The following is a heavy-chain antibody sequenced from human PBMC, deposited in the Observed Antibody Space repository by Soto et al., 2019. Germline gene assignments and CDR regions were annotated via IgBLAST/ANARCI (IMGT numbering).Heavy chain of an antibody. CDR2: ILYDGSKE. CDR3: AKGLALMADH. D-gene: IGHD2-21*01. V-gene: IGHV3-30*18. J-gene: IGHJ4*02. Sequence: HPGGSLRLSCTASGFSFNTYVMDWVRQAPGKGLEWVARILYDGSKEYYADPVKGRFTISRDNSKNTLYLQMDSLRVEDTAVYYCAKGLALMADHWGQGTPVTVSS. CDR1: GFSFNTYV.